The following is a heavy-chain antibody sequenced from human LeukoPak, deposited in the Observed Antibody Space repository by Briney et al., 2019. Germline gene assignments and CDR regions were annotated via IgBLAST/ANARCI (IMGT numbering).Heavy chain of an antibody. CDR3: AKASRGGRKGYFDY. J-gene: IGHJ4*03. CDR1: GFTFSRYG. CDR2: ISWNSGSI. Sequence: GGSLRLPCVASGFTFSRYGMNWVRQAPGKGLEWVSGISWNSGSIGYADSVKGRFTISRDNAKNSLYLQMNSLRAEDTALYYCAKASRGGRKGYFDYWGQGTMVTVSS. V-gene: IGHV3-9*01. D-gene: IGHD2-15*01.